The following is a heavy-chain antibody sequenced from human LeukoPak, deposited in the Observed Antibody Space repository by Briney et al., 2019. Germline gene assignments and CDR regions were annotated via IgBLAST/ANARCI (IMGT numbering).Heavy chain of an antibody. J-gene: IGHJ4*02. CDR3: TTVLFRGGYYSFYY. Sequence: GGSLRLSCAASGFTFSNAWMSWVRQAPGKGLEWVGRIKSKTDGGTTDYAAPVKGRFTISRDDSKNTLYLQMNSLKTEDTAVYYCTTVLFRGGYYSFYYWGQGTLVTVSS. CDR1: GFTFSNAW. V-gene: IGHV3-15*01. CDR2: IKSKTDGGTT. D-gene: IGHD3-22*01.